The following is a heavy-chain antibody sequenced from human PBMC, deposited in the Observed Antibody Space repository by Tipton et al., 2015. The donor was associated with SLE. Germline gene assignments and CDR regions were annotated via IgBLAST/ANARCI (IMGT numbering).Heavy chain of an antibody. CDR1: GGSITGYDEF. J-gene: IGHJ5*02. CDR2: IDDRGRT. CDR3: ARGYYYDTTGYRSWMDP. V-gene: IGHV4-39*07. D-gene: IGHD3-22*01. Sequence: GLVKPSETLSLSCSVSGGSITGYDEFWAWIRQSPGKGLEWIGSIDDRGRTTYSPSPRSRVAISSTTATNQFSLNLASVTAADTAVYYCARGYYYDTTGYRSWMDPWGQGTLVTVSS.